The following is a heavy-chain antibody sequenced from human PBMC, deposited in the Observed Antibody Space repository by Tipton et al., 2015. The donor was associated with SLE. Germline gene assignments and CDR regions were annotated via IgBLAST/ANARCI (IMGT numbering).Heavy chain of an antibody. J-gene: IGHJ4*02. V-gene: IGHV3-23*01. D-gene: IGHD1-26*01. CDR2: VSGDGHNT. CDR3: ANINHGSPAAWGY. CDR1: GFTFSSYD. Sequence: GSLRLSCAASGFTFSSYDMTWVRQAPGKGLEWVAGVSGDGHNTYYADSVKGRFTISRDNFKNTLFLQMNSLRVEDTALYYCANINHGSPAAWGYWGQGTLVTVSS.